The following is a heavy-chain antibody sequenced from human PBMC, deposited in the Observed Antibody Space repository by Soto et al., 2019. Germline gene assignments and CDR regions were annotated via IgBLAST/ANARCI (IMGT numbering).Heavy chain of an antibody. CDR2: IWYDGSNK. V-gene: IGHV3-33*06. CDR3: AKDITRGSYRYTAEYFDY. Sequence: GGSLRLSCAASGFTFGSYGMHWVRQAPGKGLEWVAVIWYDGSNKYYADSVKGRFTISRDNSKNTLYLQMNSLRAEDTAVYYCAKDITRGSYRYTAEYFDYWGQGTLVTVSS. D-gene: IGHD3-16*02. CDR1: GFTFGSYG. J-gene: IGHJ4*02.